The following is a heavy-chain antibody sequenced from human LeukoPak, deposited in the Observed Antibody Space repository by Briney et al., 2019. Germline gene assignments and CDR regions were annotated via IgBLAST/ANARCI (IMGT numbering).Heavy chain of an antibody. D-gene: IGHD6-19*01. V-gene: IGHV3-7*02. CDR1: GFTFSSYW. CDR3: ARWEDSNGWYYLDY. J-gene: IGHJ4*02. CDR2: IKQDGSEK. Sequence: GGSLRLSCAASGFTFSSYWMSWVRQAPGKGLEWVANIKQDGSEKYYVDSVKGRFTISRDNAKSSLYLQMNSLRVEDTAVYYCARWEDSNGWYYLDYWGQGTLVTGSS.